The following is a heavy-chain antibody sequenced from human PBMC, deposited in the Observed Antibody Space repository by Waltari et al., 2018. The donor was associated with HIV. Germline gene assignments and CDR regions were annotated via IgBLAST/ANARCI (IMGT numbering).Heavy chain of an antibody. CDR3: ARGPYNAGWFPLEY. D-gene: IGHD6-19*01. Sequence: EVLLVESGGGLVKGGGSLRLSCAASGFTFSSYALIWVRKAPGKGLEWVSAITVSGSTYYADSGKGRFSISRDNAKNSLYLQMDSLRAEDTALFYCARGPYNAGWFPLEYWGQGTLVTVSS. J-gene: IGHJ4*02. CDR2: ITVSGST. V-gene: IGHV3-21*01. CDR1: GFTFSSYA.